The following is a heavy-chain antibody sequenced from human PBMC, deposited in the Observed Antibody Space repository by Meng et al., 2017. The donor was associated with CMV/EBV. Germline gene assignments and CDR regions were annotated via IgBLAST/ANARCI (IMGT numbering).Heavy chain of an antibody. J-gene: IGHJ3*02. V-gene: IGHV1-8*01. Sequence: ASVKVSCKASGYTFTSFDINWVRQAPGQGLEWMGWLNTNGGNTGFAQKFQGRVTITGDTSIRTAYMELGTLTYQDTAVYYCARGGGVVGAFDIWGRGTMVTVSS. D-gene: IGHD3-22*01. CDR1: GYTFTSFD. CDR2: LNTNGGNT. CDR3: ARGGGVVGAFDI.